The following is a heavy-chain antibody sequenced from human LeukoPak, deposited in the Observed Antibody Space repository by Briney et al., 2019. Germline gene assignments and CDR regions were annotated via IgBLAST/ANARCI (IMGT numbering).Heavy chain of an antibody. Sequence: LSLTCTVSGGSISSYYWSWIRQTPGKGLEWLSYISGSGSTIYYADSVKGRFTISRDNAKNSLYLQMNSLRDEDTAVYYCGLVVVTAIPDYWGQGTQVTVSS. J-gene: IGHJ4*02. CDR3: GLVVVTAIPDY. CDR2: ISGSGSTI. D-gene: IGHD2-21*02. CDR1: GGSISSYY. V-gene: IGHV3-11*04.